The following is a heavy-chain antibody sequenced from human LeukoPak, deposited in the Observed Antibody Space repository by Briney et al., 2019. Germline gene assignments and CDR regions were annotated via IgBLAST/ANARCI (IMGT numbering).Heavy chain of an antibody. D-gene: IGHD4-11*01. V-gene: IGHV4-59*01. CDR3: ARLRGNYFPDY. CDR1: GGSISDY. J-gene: IGHJ4*02. Sequence: SETLSLTCTVSGGSISDYWTWIRQPPGKGLEWIGYIYYSGSTNYNPSLKSRVTISADTSKNQFSLRLSSVTAADTAVYYCARLRGNYFPDYWGQGTLVTVSS. CDR2: IYYSGST.